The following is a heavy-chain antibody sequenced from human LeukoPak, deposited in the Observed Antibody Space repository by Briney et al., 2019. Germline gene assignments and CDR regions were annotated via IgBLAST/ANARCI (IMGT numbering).Heavy chain of an antibody. CDR2: ISSSSSYI. V-gene: IGHV3-21*04. Sequence: GGSLRLSCAASGFTFSSYSMNWVRQAPGKGLEWVSSISSSSSYIYYADSVKGRFTISRDNSKNTLYLQMNSLRAEDTAVYYCAKERPYYYDSSGYYRDAFDIWGQGTMVTVSS. D-gene: IGHD3-22*01. CDR3: AKERPYYYDSSGYYRDAFDI. CDR1: GFTFSSYS. J-gene: IGHJ3*02.